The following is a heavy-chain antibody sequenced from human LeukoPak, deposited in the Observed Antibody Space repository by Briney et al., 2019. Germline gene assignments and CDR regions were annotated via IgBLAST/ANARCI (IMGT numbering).Heavy chain of an antibody. Sequence: GGSLRLSCAASGFSFDDHAMHWVRQAPGKGLEWVSLINWDGSLIYYGDSVRGRFTISRDNSKNSLFLQMHSLRAEDSAFYYCARDMTAHSSAMSGVPGDYWGQGTLVTVSS. CDR3: ARDMTAHSSAMSGVPGDY. V-gene: IGHV3-43D*03. D-gene: IGHD2-21*02. CDR2: INWDGSLI. J-gene: IGHJ4*02. CDR1: GFSFDDHA.